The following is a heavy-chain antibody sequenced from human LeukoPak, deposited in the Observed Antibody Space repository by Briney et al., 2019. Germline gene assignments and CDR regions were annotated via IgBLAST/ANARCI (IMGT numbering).Heavy chain of an antibody. CDR1: GGSISSYY. V-gene: IGHV4-59*01. Sequence: SSETLSLTCTVSGGSISSYYWSWTRQPPGKGLEWIGYIYYSGSTNYNPSLKSRVTISVDTSKNQFSLKLSSVTAADTAVYYCARDRGIVGATKFRAFDIWGQGTMVTVSS. J-gene: IGHJ3*02. CDR2: IYYSGST. CDR3: ARDRGIVGATKFRAFDI. D-gene: IGHD1-26*01.